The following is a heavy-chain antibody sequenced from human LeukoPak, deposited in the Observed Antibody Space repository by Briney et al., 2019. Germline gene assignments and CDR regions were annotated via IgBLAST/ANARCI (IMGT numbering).Heavy chain of an antibody. D-gene: IGHD3-9*01. CDR1: GYRFTGYY. CDR3: ARVDRSVYYHMDV. Sequence: ASVKVSCKTSGYRFTGYYMHWVRQAPGQGLEWMGWINTYTGNPTYAQGFKGRFVFSLDTSVNTAYLQISNLKSEDTAVYFCARVDRSVYYHMDVWGKGTTVTVSS. V-gene: IGHV7-4-1*02. CDR2: INTYTGNP. J-gene: IGHJ6*03.